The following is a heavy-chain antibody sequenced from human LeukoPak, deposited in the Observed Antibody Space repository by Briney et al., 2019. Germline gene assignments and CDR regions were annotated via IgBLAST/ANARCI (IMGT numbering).Heavy chain of an antibody. J-gene: IGHJ4*02. CDR3: AKMDSYRTPVGADSGGYYSDY. CDR1: GFTFSSHG. D-gene: IGHD1-26*01. V-gene: IGHV3-30*02. CDR2: KRQDASNK. Sequence: PGGCLRLSCAASGFTFSSHGMHWVRQPPGKGLECVAFKRQDASNKFYADYVTGRFTISRDNSENTVSLQMNSLRDEDTALYYCAKMDSYRTPVGADSGGYYSDYWGQGTLVTVSS.